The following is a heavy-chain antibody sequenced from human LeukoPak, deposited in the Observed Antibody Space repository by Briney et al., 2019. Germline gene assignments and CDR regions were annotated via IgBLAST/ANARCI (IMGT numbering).Heavy chain of an antibody. Sequence: GGSLRLSCAASGFAFSSYEMNWVRQAPGKGLEWVSYISTSGSTIYYADSVKGRFTISRGNAKNSLYLQMNSLRAEDTAVYYCARDGPAVTTPFDNWGQGTLVTVSS. V-gene: IGHV3-48*03. CDR2: ISTSGSTI. CDR1: GFAFSSYE. D-gene: IGHD1-14*01. J-gene: IGHJ4*02. CDR3: ARDGPAVTTPFDN.